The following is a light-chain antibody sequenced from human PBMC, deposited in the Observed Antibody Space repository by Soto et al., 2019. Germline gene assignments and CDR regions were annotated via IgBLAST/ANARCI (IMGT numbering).Light chain of an antibody. J-gene: IGKJ2*01. CDR1: QNVRTD. Sequence: DVRMTQSPSSLSASVGDRVTITCRASQNVRTDLNWYQHKPGKAPALLIFDSSDLESGVPARFSGSGSGTDFTLTISSLQSEDFATYYCQQSLFIPRTLGQGTKVEI. CDR2: DSS. CDR3: QQSLFIPRT. V-gene: IGKV1-39*01.